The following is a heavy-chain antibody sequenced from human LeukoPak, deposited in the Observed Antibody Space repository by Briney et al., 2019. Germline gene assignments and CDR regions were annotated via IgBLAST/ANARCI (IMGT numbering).Heavy chain of an antibody. Sequence: GGSLRLSSAASGFTFSDYYMSWIRRAPGKGLEWVSYISSSGSTIYYADSVKGRFTISRDNAKNSLYLQMNSLRAEDTAVYYCARDQDYYGSGSYLGYWGQGTLVSVSS. J-gene: IGHJ4*02. V-gene: IGHV3-11*04. CDR1: GFTFSDYY. D-gene: IGHD3-10*01. CDR2: ISSSGSTI. CDR3: ARDQDYYGSGSYLGY.